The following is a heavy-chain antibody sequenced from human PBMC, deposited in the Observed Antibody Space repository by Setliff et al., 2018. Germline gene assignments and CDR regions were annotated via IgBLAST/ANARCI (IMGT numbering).Heavy chain of an antibody. Sequence: LRLSCAASGFTFSNCWVSWVRQAPGKGLEWVASIKPDGSEKYYVDSVKGRFTTSRDNAKNSLSLQMNSLRTEDTAVYYCVGAGTYSYWGQGTLVTVSS. J-gene: IGHJ4*02. CDR1: GFTFSNCW. CDR2: IKPDGSEK. D-gene: IGHD3-10*01. CDR3: VGAGTYSY. V-gene: IGHV3-7*01.